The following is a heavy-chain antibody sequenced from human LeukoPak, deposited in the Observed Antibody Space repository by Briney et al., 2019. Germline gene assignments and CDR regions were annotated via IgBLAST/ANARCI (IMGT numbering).Heavy chain of an antibody. CDR3: APKLYLDDSPYNFDD. CDR1: GCSISSSSYY. V-gene: IGHV4-39*01. D-gene: IGHD1-1*01. J-gene: IGHJ4*02. CDR2: IYYSGST. Sequence: PSETLSLTCTVYGCSISSSSYYWGWIRRPPGKGLEWSGSIYYSGSTYYNPSLKSRVTISVDTSKNKFSLKLSGVNATDAAVYYCAPKLYLDDSPYNFDDSGQAALVTVSS.